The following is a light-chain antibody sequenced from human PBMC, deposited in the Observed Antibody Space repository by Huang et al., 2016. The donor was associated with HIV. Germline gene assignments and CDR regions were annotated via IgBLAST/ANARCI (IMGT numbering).Light chain of an antibody. CDR3: HQYNNWLLS. CDR2: GSS. J-gene: IGKJ4*01. Sequence: EIVMTQSPGTLSVSPGKRVTLSCRANRSVRTNLAWYQQRPGRAPRLMSYGSSTRAPGIQDRFSGSGSGTDFSLTSSSLQSEDFAVYYCHQYNNWLLSFGGGTRWTSN. V-gene: IGKV3-15*01. CDR1: RSVRTN.